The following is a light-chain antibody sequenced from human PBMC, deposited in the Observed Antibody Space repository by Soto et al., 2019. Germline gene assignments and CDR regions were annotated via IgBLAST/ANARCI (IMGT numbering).Light chain of an antibody. CDR2: AAS. CDR3: QQSYSTPIT. Sequence: DIQLTQSPSFLSASVVDRVTLTCRASQGISSYLNWYQQKLGKAPKLLIYAASSLQSGVPSRFSGSGSGTDFTLTISSLQPEDFATYYCQQSYSTPITFGQGTLLEIK. CDR1: QGISSY. V-gene: IGKV1-39*01. J-gene: IGKJ5*01.